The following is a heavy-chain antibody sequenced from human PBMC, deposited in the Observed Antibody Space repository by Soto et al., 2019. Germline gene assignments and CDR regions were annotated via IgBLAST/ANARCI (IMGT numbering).Heavy chain of an antibody. CDR1: GYSFTSYW. CDR3: ATNYDSSGYYWYYGMDV. Sequence: GESLKISCKGSGYSFTSYWIGWVRQMPGKGLEWMGIIYPGDSDTRYSPSFQGQVTISADKSISTAYLQWSSLKASDTAMYYCATNYDSSGYYWYYGMDVWGQGTTVTVSS. CDR2: IYPGDSDT. J-gene: IGHJ6*02. V-gene: IGHV5-51*01. D-gene: IGHD3-22*01.